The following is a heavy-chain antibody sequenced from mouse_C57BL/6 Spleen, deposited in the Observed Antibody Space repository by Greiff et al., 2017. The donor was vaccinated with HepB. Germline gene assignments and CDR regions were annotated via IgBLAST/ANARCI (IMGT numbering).Heavy chain of an antibody. Sequence: LQQPGAELVKPGASVKLSCSASGYTFTSYWMRWVEQRPGQGREWIGMIHPNSGSTNYYEKFKSKATLTVDKSSSTAYMQLSSLASEDSAVYYCERGGTGKGYWGQGTTLTVSS. V-gene: IGHV1-64*01. J-gene: IGHJ2*01. CDR3: ERGGTGKGY. D-gene: IGHD4-1*01. CDR1: GYTFTSYW. CDR2: IHPNSGST.